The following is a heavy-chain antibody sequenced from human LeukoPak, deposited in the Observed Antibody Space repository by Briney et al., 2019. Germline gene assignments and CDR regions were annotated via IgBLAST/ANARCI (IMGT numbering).Heavy chain of an antibody. Sequence: ASVKVSCKASGYTFSNYYMHWVRQAPGQGLEWMGIINPSGGSTSYAQKFQGRVTLTRDMSTSTVYMELSSLKSEDTAVYYCAGLDTAMVFDYWGQGTLVTVSS. J-gene: IGHJ4*02. D-gene: IGHD5-18*01. V-gene: IGHV1-46*01. CDR1: GYTFSNYY. CDR2: INPSGGST. CDR3: AGLDTAMVFDY.